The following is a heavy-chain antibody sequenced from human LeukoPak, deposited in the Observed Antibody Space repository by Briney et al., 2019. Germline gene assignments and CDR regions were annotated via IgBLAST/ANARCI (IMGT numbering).Heavy chain of an antibody. Sequence: PSETLSLTCTVSGGSIGSGDYYWRWIRQPPGKGLEWIGYIYYSGSTYYNPSLKSRVTISVDTSKNQFSLKLSSVTAADTAVYYCARAFLYGDYPFGFDYWGQGTLVTVSS. J-gene: IGHJ4*02. CDR2: IYYSGST. D-gene: IGHD4-17*01. CDR3: ARAFLYGDYPFGFDY. V-gene: IGHV4-30-4*08. CDR1: GGSIGSGDYY.